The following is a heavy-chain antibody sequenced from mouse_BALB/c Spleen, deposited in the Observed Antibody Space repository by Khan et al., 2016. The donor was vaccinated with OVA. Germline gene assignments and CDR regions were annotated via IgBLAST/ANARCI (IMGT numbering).Heavy chain of an antibody. CDR1: GFSLTNFG. J-gene: IGHJ3*01. CDR2: IWSGGST. V-gene: IGHV2-2*02. Sequence: QVQLKESGPGLVQPSQSLSITCTVSGFSLTNFGVHWVRQSPGKGLEWLGVIWSGGSTDYNAAFKSRLSISKDNSKTQVFFKMNSLQANDTATYYCARREYLMTWFAYWGHGTLVTVSA. CDR3: ARREYLMTWFAY.